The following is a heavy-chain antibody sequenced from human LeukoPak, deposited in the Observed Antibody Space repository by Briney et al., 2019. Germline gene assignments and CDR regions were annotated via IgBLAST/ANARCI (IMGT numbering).Heavy chain of an antibody. Sequence: PGGSLRLFCAASGFTFSSYEMNWVRQAPGKGLEWVSYISSGGSTIYYADSVKGRFTISRDNAKNSLYLQMNSLRAEDTAVYYCARPIIYYYYGMDVWGKGTTVTVSS. CDR1: GFTFSSYE. CDR3: ARPIIYYYYGMDV. V-gene: IGHV3-48*03. J-gene: IGHJ6*04. CDR2: ISSGGSTI.